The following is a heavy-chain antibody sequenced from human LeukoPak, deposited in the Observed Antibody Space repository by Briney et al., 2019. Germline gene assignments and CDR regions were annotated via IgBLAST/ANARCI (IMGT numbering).Heavy chain of an antibody. CDR3: ARAVGTSRNFFDY. CDR2: IYHSGST. D-gene: IGHD4-23*01. J-gene: IGHJ4*02. V-gene: IGHV4-38-2*02. CDR1: GYSISSGFY. Sequence: PSETLSLTCTVSGYSISSGFYWGWIRQPPGKGLECIGCIYHSGSTYYNPSLKSRVTISVDTSKNQFSLNLSSVTAADTAMYYCARAVGTSRNFFDYWGQGTLVTVSS.